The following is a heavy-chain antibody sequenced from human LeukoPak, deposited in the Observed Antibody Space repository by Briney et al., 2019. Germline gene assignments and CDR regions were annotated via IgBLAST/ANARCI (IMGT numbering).Heavy chain of an antibody. J-gene: IGHJ4*02. CDR2: ISAYNGNT. V-gene: IGHV1-18*01. CDR3: ARVRVLLWFGELKEPYFDY. D-gene: IGHD3-10*01. Sequence: ASVKVSCKASGYTFTSYGISWVRQAPGQGLEWMGWISAYNGNTNYAQKLQGRVTITADESTSTAYMELSSLRSEDTAVYYCARVRVLLWFGELKEPYFDYWGQGTLVTVSS. CDR1: GYTFTSYG.